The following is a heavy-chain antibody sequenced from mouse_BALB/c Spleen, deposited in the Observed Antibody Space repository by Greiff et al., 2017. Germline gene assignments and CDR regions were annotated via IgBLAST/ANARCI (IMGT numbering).Heavy chain of an antibody. J-gene: IGHJ1*01. Sequence: EVMLVESGGGLVQPGGSRKLSCAASGFTFSSFGMHWVRQAPEKGLEWVAYISSGSSTIYYADTVKGRFTISRDNPKNTLFLQMTSLRSEDTAMYYCARSPTTVVARWYFDVWGAGTTVTVSS. D-gene: IGHD1-1*01. CDR2: ISSGSSTI. V-gene: IGHV5-17*02. CDR3: ARSPTTVVARWYFDV. CDR1: GFTFSSFG.